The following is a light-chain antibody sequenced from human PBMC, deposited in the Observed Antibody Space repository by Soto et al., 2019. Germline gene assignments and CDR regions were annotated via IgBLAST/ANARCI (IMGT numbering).Light chain of an antibody. CDR1: QGINIF. Sequence: DIQLTQSPSFLSASVGDRVTITCRASQGINIFLAWFQQKPGKAPNLLISAASTLQSGVPSRFSGSGSETEFTLTITSLQPEDSATYYCQHYNSYSEAFGQGTKVELK. CDR3: QHYNSYSEA. V-gene: IGKV1-9*01. J-gene: IGKJ1*01. CDR2: AAS.